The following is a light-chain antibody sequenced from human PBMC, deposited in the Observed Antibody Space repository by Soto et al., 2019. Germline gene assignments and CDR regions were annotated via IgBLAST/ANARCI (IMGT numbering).Light chain of an antibody. V-gene: IGLV2-14*01. CDR1: SSDVGGYNY. CDR3: SSYTSSSTLYV. J-gene: IGLJ1*01. Sequence: TQPASVSGSPGQSITISCTGTSSDVGGYNYVSWYQQHPGKAPKLMIYDVSNRPSGVSNRFSGSKSGNTASLTISGLQAKDEADYYCSSYTSSSTLYVFGTGTRSPS. CDR2: DVS.